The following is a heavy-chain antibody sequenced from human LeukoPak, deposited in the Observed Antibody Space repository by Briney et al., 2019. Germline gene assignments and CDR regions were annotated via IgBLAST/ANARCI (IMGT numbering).Heavy chain of an antibody. J-gene: IGHJ4*02. CDR1: GFTLSSNY. V-gene: IGHV3-53*01. Sequence: GGGPRLSCAAPGFTLSSNYMSWGRQAPGKGLGGVSVIYSGGSTYYADSVKGRFTISRGNSKNTLYLQMNSLRAEDTAVYYCAAAHGSATRFDYWGQGTLVTVSS. CDR2: IYSGGST. D-gene: IGHD3-10*01. CDR3: AAAHGSATRFDY.